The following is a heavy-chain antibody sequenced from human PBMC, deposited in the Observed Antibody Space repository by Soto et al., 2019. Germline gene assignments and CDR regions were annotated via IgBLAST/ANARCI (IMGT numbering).Heavy chain of an antibody. J-gene: IGHJ6*02. D-gene: IGHD3-22*01. Sequence: SETLSLTCAVYGGSFSGYYCSWIRQPPGKGLEWIGEINHSGSTNYNPSLKSRVTISVDTSKNQFSLKLSSVTAADTAVYYCARNYYDSSGYYPYYYYGMDVWGQGTTVTVSS. CDR2: INHSGST. CDR3: ARNYYDSSGYYPYYYYGMDV. CDR1: GGSFSGYY. V-gene: IGHV4-34*01.